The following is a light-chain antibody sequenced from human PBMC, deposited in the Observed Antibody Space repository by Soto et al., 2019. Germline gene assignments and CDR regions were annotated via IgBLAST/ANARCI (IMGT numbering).Light chain of an antibody. V-gene: IGKV3-11*01. CDR1: QSVDRY. CDR2: DAY. CDR3: QQRGKWPSI. Sequence: EVVLTQSPDTLSLSPGETATLSCRASQSVDRYVAWYQQKVGQPPRLLIYDAYTRATGVGARFTGSGSATDFSSTTTSQGPEVFAVFYCQQRGKWPSILGRGTKVEMK. J-gene: IGKJ2*02.